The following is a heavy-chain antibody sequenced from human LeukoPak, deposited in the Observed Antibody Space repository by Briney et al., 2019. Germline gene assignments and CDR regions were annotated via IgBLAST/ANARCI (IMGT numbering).Heavy chain of an antibody. Sequence: PGGSLRVSCIASGFTFSNYAMNWVRQAPGKGLEWVSGIDNSNTYYADSVRGRFTISRDSSKNTMYLQMNNLRAEDTAVYYCSKDDCVNGICYFDKWGQGTLVTVSS. J-gene: IGHJ4*02. CDR3: SKDDCVNGICYFDK. CDR1: GFTFSNYA. D-gene: IGHD2-15*01. V-gene: IGHV3-23*03. CDR2: IDNSNT.